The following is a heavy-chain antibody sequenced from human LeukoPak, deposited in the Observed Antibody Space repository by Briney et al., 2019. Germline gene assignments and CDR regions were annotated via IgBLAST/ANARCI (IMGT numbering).Heavy chain of an antibody. Sequence: SETLSLTCIVSGGSISSYYWSWIRQPPGKGLEWIGYIYYSGSTNYNSSLKSRATISLDTSENQFSLKLSSVTAADTAVYYCARGRGWFDPWGQGTLVTVSS. J-gene: IGHJ5*02. CDR1: GGSISSYY. CDR3: ARGRGWFDP. CDR2: IYYSGST. V-gene: IGHV4-59*08. D-gene: IGHD1-26*01.